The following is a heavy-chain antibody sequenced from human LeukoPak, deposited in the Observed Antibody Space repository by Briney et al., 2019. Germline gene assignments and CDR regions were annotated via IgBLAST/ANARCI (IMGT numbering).Heavy chain of an antibody. Sequence: GGSLRLSCAASGFTVSSNYMSWVRQAPGKGLEWVSVIYSGGSTYYADSVKGRFTISRDNSKNTLYLQMNSLRAEDTAAYYCARSSDVVPAARAHAFDIWGQGTMVTVSS. J-gene: IGHJ3*02. D-gene: IGHD2-2*01. CDR1: GFTVSSNY. V-gene: IGHV3-53*01. CDR2: IYSGGST. CDR3: ARSSDVVPAARAHAFDI.